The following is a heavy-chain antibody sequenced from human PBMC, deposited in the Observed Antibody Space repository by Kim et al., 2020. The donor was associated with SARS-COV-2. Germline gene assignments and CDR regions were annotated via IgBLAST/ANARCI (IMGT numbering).Heavy chain of an antibody. V-gene: IGHV3-13*04. D-gene: IGHD2-15*01. CDR3: ARAPPGLAPSGRGTSFDY. J-gene: IGHJ4*02. CDR2: IGIAGDT. Sequence: GGSLRLSCAASGFTFSTYDMHWVRQATGKGLEWVSAIGIAGDTYYPGSVRGRFTISRENGKNSFYLQMESLRAGDTAVYYCARAPPGLAPSGRGTSFDYWGQGTLVTVSS. CDR1: GFTFSTYD.